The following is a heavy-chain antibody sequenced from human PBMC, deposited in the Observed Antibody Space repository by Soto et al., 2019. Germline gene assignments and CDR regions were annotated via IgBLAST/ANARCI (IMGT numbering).Heavy chain of an antibody. V-gene: IGHV3-9*01. CDR2: ISWNSGSI. D-gene: IGHD6-6*01. Sequence: GGSLRLSCAASGFTFDDYAMHWVRQVPGKGLEWVSGISWNSGSIGYADSVKGRFTISSDNAKNSLYLQMNSLRAEDTALYYCAKDIAARRGIDYWGQGTLVTVSS. CDR1: GFTFDDYA. J-gene: IGHJ4*02. CDR3: AKDIAARRGIDY.